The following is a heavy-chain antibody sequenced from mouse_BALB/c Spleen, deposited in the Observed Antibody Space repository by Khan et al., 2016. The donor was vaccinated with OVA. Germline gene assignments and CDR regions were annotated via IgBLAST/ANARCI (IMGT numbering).Heavy chain of an antibody. Sequence: QVQLKESGPELVKPGASVKMSCKASGFTFINYYIHWVKQRPGQGLEWIGWIYPGDGRTKYNEKFKGKTTLTTDKSSSTTYMLLSSLTSEDSAIYFWAISYYGSFWYFDVWGAGTTVTGSS. J-gene: IGHJ1*01. CDR3: AISYYGSFWYFDV. V-gene: IGHV1S56*01. CDR1: GFTFINYY. D-gene: IGHD1-1*01. CDR2: IYPGDGRT.